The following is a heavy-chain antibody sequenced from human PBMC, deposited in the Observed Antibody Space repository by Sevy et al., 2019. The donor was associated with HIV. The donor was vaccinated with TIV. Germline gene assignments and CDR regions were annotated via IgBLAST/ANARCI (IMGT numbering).Heavy chain of an antibody. CDR2: ISYDGSNK. V-gene: IGHV3-30-3*01. CDR1: GFTFSSYA. Sequence: GGCLRLSCAASGFTFSSYAMHCVRQAPGKGLEWVAVISYDGSNKYYADSVKGRFTISRDNSKNTLYLQMNSLRAEDTAVYYCARDEAAPRWLQSGTDYWGQGTLVTVSS. CDR3: ARDEAAPRWLQSGTDY. D-gene: IGHD5-12*01. J-gene: IGHJ4*02.